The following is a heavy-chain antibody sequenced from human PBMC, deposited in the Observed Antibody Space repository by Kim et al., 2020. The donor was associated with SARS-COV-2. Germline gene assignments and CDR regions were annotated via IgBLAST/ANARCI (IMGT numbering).Heavy chain of an antibody. J-gene: IGHJ4*02. CDR3: ARKRADSSGFFDS. CDR1: GAAIDDYY. V-gene: IGHV4-59*01. CDR2: IHHNGNS. Sequence: SETLSLTCAVSGAAIDDYYWSWIRQAPGKGLEWIGYIHHNGNSNSNPSLESRVTISLDTSRNQFSLKLTYVTAADSAVYFCARKRADSSGFFDSGGQGT. D-gene: IGHD3-22*01.